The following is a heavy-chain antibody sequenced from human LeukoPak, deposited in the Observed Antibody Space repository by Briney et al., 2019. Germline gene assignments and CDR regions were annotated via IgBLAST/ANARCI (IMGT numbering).Heavy chain of an antibody. CDR1: GGTFSSYA. CDR3: ARDDEMATIKGAFDI. CDR2: IIPIFGTA. V-gene: IGHV1-69*13. Sequence: SVKVSCKASGGTFSSYAISWVRQAPGQGLEWRGGIIPIFGTANYAQKFQGRVTITADESTSTAYMELSSLRSEDTAVYYCARDDEMATIKGAFDIWGQGTMVTVSS. D-gene: IGHD5-24*01. J-gene: IGHJ3*02.